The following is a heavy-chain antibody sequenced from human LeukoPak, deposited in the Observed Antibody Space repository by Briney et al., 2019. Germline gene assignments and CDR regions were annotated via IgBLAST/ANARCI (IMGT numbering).Heavy chain of an antibody. CDR2: IYSGGST. J-gene: IGHJ4*02. Sequence: GGSLRLSCAASGFTVSSNYMSWVRQAPGKGREWVSVIYSGGSTYYADSVKGRFTISRDNSKNTLYLQMNSLRAEDTAVYYCARGPRITIFGVVIPRFDYWGQGTLVTVSS. V-gene: IGHV3-53*01. CDR1: GFTVSSNY. CDR3: ARGPRITIFGVVIPRFDY. D-gene: IGHD3-3*01.